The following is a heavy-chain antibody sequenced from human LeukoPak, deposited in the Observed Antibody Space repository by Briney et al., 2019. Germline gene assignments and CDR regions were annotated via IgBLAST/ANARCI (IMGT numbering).Heavy chain of an antibody. CDR1: GYSFTSYW. Sequence: GESLKISCKGSGYSFTSYWIGWVRQMPAKGLEWMGIIYPGDSDTRYSPSFQGQVTISADKSISTAYLQCSSLKASDTAMYYWARRWLGIAVAGTFFDYWGQGTLVTVSS. V-gene: IGHV5-51*01. CDR2: IYPGDSDT. J-gene: IGHJ4*02. CDR3: ARRWLGIAVAGTFFDY. D-gene: IGHD6-19*01.